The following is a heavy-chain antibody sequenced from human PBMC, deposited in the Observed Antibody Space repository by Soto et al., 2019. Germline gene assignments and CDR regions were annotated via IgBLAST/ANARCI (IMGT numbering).Heavy chain of an antibody. Sequence: PGGSLRPSFAASGFTFSDHYMSWIRQAPGKGLEWVSYISSSGTTTYYADSVKGRFTISRDNAKNSLYLQMNSLRAEDTAVYYCARDQRNYYGSGSYLDYWGQGILVTVSS. CDR2: ISSSGTTT. J-gene: IGHJ4*02. D-gene: IGHD3-10*01. CDR3: ARDQRNYYGSGSYLDY. CDR1: GFTFSDHY. V-gene: IGHV3-11*01.